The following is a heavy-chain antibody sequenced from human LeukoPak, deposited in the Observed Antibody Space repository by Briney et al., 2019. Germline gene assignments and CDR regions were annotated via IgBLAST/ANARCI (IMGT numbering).Heavy chain of an antibody. J-gene: IGHJ4*02. CDR3: AREPRDSFYFDY. CDR1: GYIFTAYY. D-gene: IGHD2-15*01. CDR2: INGNSGGT. Sequence: ASVKVSCKASGYIFTAYYMHWVRQAPGQGPEWMGWINGNSGGTNYARKFQGRVTITTDGSTSTAYMELSSLRSEDTAVSYCAREPRDSFYFDYWGQGTLVTVSS. V-gene: IGHV1-2*02.